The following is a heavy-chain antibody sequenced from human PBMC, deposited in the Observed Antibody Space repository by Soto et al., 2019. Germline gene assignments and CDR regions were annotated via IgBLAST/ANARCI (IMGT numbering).Heavy chain of an antibody. CDR3: ARYWAAALDY. CDR1: GFIFSDYS. CDR2: ISGSSGYI. J-gene: IGHJ4*02. V-gene: IGHV3-21*02. D-gene: IGHD6-13*01. Sequence: EVQLVEAGGGLVKPGGSLRLSCAASGFIFSDYSMNWVRQAPGKGLEGVSSISGSSGYIYDGDSVKGRFTISRDNAKNSVVLQMNNLRAEDTDVYYCARYWAAALDYWGPGTLVTVSA.